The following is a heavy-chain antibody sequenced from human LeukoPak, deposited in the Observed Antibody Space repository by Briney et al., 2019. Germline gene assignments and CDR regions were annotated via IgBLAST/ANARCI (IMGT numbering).Heavy chain of an antibody. Sequence: PSETLSLXCTVSGGSISSGRYYWSWIRQPAGKGLEWIGRIYTSGTTNYNSSLRSRVTISLDTSKNQFSLRLRSVTAADTAVYYCARAPAPHISGSDYHFDYWGQGTLVTVSS. J-gene: IGHJ4*02. CDR2: IYTSGTT. CDR3: ARAPAPHISGSDYHFDY. CDR1: GGSISSGRYY. D-gene: IGHD6-19*01. V-gene: IGHV4-61*02.